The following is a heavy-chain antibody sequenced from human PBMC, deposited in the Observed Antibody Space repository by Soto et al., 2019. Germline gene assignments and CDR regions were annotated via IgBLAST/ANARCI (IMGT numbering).Heavy chain of an antibody. CDR2: TYYRSKWYN. CDR3: ARDLSDIVVVPAALNWFDP. D-gene: IGHD2-2*01. Sequence: SQTLSLTCAISGDSVSSNSAAWNWIRQSPSRGLEWLGRTYYRSKWYNDYAVSVKSRITINPDTSKNQFSLQLNSVTPEDTAVYYCARDLSDIVVVPAALNWFDPWGQGTLVTSPQ. CDR1: GDSVSSNSAA. V-gene: IGHV6-1*01. J-gene: IGHJ5*02.